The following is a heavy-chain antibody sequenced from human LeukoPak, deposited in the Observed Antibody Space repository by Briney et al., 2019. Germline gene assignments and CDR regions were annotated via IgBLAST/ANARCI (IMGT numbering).Heavy chain of an antibody. V-gene: IGHV3-30*04. J-gene: IGHJ4*02. Sequence: PGGSLRLSCAASGFTFSSYAMHWVRQAPGKGLEWVAVISYDGSNKYYADSVKGRFTISRDNSKNTLYLQMNSLRAEDTAVYYCARGFGRQLVALGVDYWGQGTLVTVSS. CDR1: GFTFSSYA. CDR3: ARGFGRQLVALGVDY. D-gene: IGHD6-6*01. CDR2: ISYDGSNK.